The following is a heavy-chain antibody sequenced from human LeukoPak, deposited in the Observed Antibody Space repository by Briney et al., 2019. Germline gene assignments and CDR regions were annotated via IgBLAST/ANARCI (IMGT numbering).Heavy chain of an antibody. Sequence: ASVRVSCKASGYTFTNHGISWVRQAPGQGLEWMGWISDYNGNTNYAQNLQGRLTMSTDTSTRTAYMELRSLNADDTAVYDCARQRMAAGEPSGDYFDYWGQGTLVTVSS. CDR3: ARQRMAAGEPSGDYFDY. D-gene: IGHD6-13*01. V-gene: IGHV1-18*01. CDR2: ISDYNGNT. CDR1: GYTFTNHG. J-gene: IGHJ4*02.